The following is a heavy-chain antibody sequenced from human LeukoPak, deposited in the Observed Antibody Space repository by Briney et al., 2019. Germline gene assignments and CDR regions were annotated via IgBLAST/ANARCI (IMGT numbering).Heavy chain of an antibody. CDR3: ARDHRGKKYQLLNWFDP. Sequence: SETLSLTCTVSGGSISSGGYYWSWIRQHPGKGLEWIGYIYYSGSTYYNPSLKSRVTISVDTSKNQFSLKLSSVTAADTAVYYCARDHRGKKYQLLNWFDPWGQGTLVTVSS. CDR2: IYYSGST. CDR1: GGSISSGGYY. J-gene: IGHJ5*02. D-gene: IGHD2-2*01. V-gene: IGHV4-31*03.